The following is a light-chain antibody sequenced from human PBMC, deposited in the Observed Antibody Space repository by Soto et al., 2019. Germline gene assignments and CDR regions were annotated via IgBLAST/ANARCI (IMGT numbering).Light chain of an antibody. CDR1: SSDVGAYNY. CDR3: LSFAISSTYV. CDR2: DVS. Sequence: QRVLAKPAYVTGAAREGIPISSPETSSDVGAYNYVSWYQQHPGKAPKVMIYDVSNRPAGVSDRFSGSKSGNTASLTISGLQAEDEADYYCLSFAISSTYVFGTGTKATV. J-gene: IGLJ1*01. V-gene: IGLV2-14*01.